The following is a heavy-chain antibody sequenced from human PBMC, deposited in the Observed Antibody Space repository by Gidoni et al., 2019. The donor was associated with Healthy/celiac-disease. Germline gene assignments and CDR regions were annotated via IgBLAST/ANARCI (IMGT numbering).Heavy chain of an antibody. D-gene: IGHD2-2*01. CDR1: GYTLTELS. V-gene: IGHV1-24*01. J-gene: IGHJ5*02. CDR3: ATGLDCSSTSCYRVFGFDP. CDR2: FDPEDGET. Sequence: QVQLVQSGAEVKKPGASVKVPCKVSGYTLTELSMHWVRQAPGKGLEWMGGFDPEDGETIYAQKFQGRVTMTEDTSTDTAYMELSSLRSEDTAVYYCATGLDCSSTSCYRVFGFDPWGQGTLVTVSS.